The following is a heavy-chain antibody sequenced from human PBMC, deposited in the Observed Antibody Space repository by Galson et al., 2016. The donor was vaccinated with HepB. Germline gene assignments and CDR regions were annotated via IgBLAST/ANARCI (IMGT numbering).Heavy chain of an antibody. CDR2: INAGNGNT. D-gene: IGHD5-24*01. V-gene: IGHV1-3*01. CDR3: ARAPGGGFAWGPLDY. Sequence: SVKVSCKASGYTFTSYTMHWVRQAPGQRLEWMGWINAGNGNTKYSQKFQGRVTITRDTSASTAYMELSSLRSEDRAVYYCARAPGGGFAWGPLDYWGQGTLVTVSS. CDR1: GYTFTSYT. J-gene: IGHJ4*02.